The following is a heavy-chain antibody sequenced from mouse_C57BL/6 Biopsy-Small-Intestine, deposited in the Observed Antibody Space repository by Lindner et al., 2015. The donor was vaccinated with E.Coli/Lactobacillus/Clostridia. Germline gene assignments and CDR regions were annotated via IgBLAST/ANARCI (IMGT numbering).Heavy chain of an antibody. CDR3: ARAGGVCSSTSCFDY. CDR2: SIPIFGTS. J-gene: IGHJ4*01. V-gene: IGHV1S126*01. Sequence: SVKVSCKASGGTFSSYAMIWVRQAPGQGLEWMGGSIPIFGTSNYAQNFQDRLTIIADKSTSTAYMELSSLRSEDTAVYYCARAGGVCSSTSCFDYWGQGTLVTVSS. CDR1: GGTFSSYA. D-gene: IGHD1-1*01.